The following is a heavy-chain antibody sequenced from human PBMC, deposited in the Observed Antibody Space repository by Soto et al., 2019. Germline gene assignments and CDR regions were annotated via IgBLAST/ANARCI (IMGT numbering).Heavy chain of an antibody. CDR1: GGTFSSYA. CDR3: ARDRARITMIVVVTVNSYYYGMDV. D-gene: IGHD3-22*01. Sequence: SVKVSCKASGGTFSSYAISWVRQAPGQGLEWMGGIIPIFGTASYAQKFQGRVTMTRDTSTSTVYMELSSLRSEDTAVYYCARDRARITMIVVVTVNSYYYGMDVWSQGTTVTVSS. CDR2: IIPIFGTA. V-gene: IGHV1-69*05. J-gene: IGHJ6*02.